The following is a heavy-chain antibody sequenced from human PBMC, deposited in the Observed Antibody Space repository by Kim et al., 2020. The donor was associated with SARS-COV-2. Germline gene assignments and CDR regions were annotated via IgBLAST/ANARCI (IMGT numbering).Heavy chain of an antibody. CDR3: AREVGCRFFCLNWYFDL. V-gene: IGHV6-1*01. CDR1: GDSVSSNSAA. D-gene: IGHD2-2*01. J-gene: IGHJ2*01. CDR2: TYYRSKWYN. Sequence: SQTLSLTCAISGDSVSSNSAAWNWIRQSPSRVLEWLGRTYYRSKWYNDYAVSVKSRITINPDTSKNQFSLQLNSVTPEDTAVYYCAREVGCRFFCLNWYFDLWGRGTLVTVSS.